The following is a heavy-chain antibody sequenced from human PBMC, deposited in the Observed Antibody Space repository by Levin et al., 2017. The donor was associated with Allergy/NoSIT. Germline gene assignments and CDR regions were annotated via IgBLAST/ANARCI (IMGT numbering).Heavy chain of an antibody. CDR3: ARDKPGIVGSSEAYDI. Sequence: SVKVSCKASGGTFSTDGITWVRQAPGQGLEWMGEIVPFYGTTTYSQKFRGRISITAHASTSTVYMALRSLRSEDTAMYYGARDKPGIVGSSEAYDIWGQGTMVTVSS. D-gene: IGHD1-26*01. J-gene: IGHJ3*02. CDR2: IVPFYGTT. CDR1: GGTFSTDG. V-gene: IGHV1-69*13.